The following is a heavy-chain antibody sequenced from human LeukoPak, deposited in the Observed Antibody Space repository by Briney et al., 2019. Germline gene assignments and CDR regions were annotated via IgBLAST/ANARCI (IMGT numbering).Heavy chain of an antibody. D-gene: IGHD6-13*01. CDR3: ARVEIAGAGDFWYFNL. CDR1: AFSFSNYG. Sequence: GGSLRPSCAASAFSFSNYGMTWVRQAPGKGLEWVSSIRSTSSNTYYADSVRGRFTISRDNAKNSLYLQMNSLRAEDTAVYYCARVEIAGAGDFWYFNLWGRGTQVTFSS. V-gene: IGHV3-21*01. CDR2: IRSTSSNT. J-gene: IGHJ2*01.